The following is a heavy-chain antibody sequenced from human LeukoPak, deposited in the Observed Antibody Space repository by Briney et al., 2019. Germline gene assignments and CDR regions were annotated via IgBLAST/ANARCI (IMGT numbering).Heavy chain of an antibody. Sequence: SETLSLTCTVSGGSISSYYWSWIRQPPGKGLEWIGYICYSGSTNYNPSLKSRVTISVDTSKNQFSLKLSSVTAADTAVYYCAREGVGATTGFDYWGQGTLVTVSS. CDR3: AREGVGATTGFDY. CDR1: GGSISSYY. CDR2: ICYSGST. D-gene: IGHD1-26*01. V-gene: IGHV4-59*01. J-gene: IGHJ4*02.